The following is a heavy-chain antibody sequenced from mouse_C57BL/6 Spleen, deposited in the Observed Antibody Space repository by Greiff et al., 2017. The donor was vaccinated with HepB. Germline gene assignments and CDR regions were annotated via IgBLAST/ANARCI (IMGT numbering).Heavy chain of an antibody. D-gene: IGHD2-4*01. V-gene: IGHV1-64*01. CDR3: ARFYYDYGFAY. CDR1: GYTFTSYW. CDR2: IHPNSGST. J-gene: IGHJ3*01. Sequence: QVQLQQPGAELVKPGASVKLSCKASGYTFTSYWMHWVKQRPGQGLEWIGMIHPNSGSTNYNEKFKSKATLTVDKSSSTAYMQLSSLTSEDSAVYYCARFYYDYGFAYWVQGTLVTVSA.